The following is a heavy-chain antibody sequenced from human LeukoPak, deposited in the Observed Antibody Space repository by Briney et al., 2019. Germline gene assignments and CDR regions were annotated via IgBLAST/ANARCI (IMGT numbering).Heavy chain of an antibody. CDR2: IYHSGST. J-gene: IGHJ4*02. CDR3: ARRVVVVPAAPFDY. D-gene: IGHD2-2*01. CDR1: GGSISSSNW. V-gene: IGHV4-4*02. Sequence: SETLSLTCAVSGGSISSSNWWSWVRQPPGKGLEWIGEIYHSGSTSYNTSLKSRVTISVDKSKNQFSLKLSCVTAADTAVYYCARRVVVVPAAPFDYWGQGTLVTVSS.